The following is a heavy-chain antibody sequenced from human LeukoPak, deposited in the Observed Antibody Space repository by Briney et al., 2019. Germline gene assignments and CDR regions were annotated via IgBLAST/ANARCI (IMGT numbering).Heavy chain of an antibody. V-gene: IGHV3-15*01. D-gene: IGHD3-22*01. CDR2: IKSKTDGGTT. CDR1: GFTFSNAW. Sequence: GGSLRLSCAASGFTFSNAWMSWVRQAPGKGLEWVGRIKSKTDGGTTDYAAPVKGRFTISRDDSKNTLYLQMNSLKTEDTAVYYCTTEGDQGGPYYYDSSGYPAHAFDIWGQGTMVTVSS. J-gene: IGHJ3*02. CDR3: TTEGDQGGPYYYDSSGYPAHAFDI.